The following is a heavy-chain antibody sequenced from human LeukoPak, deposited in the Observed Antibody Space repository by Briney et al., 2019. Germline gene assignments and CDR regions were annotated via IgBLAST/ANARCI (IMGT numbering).Heavy chain of an antibody. CDR1: GFTFSSYA. J-gene: IGHJ4*02. Sequence: PGGSLRLSCAASGFTFSSYAMSWVRQAPGKGLEWVSAISGSGGSTYYADSVKGGFTISRDNSKNTLYLQMNSLRAEDTAVYYCAKQLCVLRYFDWKLDYWGQGTLVTVSS. CDR3: AKQLCVLRYFDWKLDY. D-gene: IGHD3-9*01. V-gene: IGHV3-23*01. CDR2: ISGSGGST.